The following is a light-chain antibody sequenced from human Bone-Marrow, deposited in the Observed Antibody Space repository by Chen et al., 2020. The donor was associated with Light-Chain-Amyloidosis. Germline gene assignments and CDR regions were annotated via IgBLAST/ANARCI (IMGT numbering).Light chain of an antibody. Sequence: QSALTQPASVSGSPGQSITISCTGTSSDVGGANHVSWYQQHPDKAPKLMIYEVTNRPSWVPVRFSGSRSDNTASLTISGRQTEDEADYFCSSYTIPNILVFGSVTRVTVL. CDR1: SSDVGGANH. CDR3: SSYTIPNILV. J-gene: IGLJ1*01. CDR2: EVT. V-gene: IGLV2-14*01.